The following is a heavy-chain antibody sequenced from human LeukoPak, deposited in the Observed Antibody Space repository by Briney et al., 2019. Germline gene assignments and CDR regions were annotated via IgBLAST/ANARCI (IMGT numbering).Heavy chain of an antibody. J-gene: IGHJ4*02. D-gene: IGHD3-22*01. Sequence: GGSLRLSCAASGFTFSSSAMSWVRQAPGKGLEWVSGIGGSGAGTYYAVSVKGRFTISRDNSKNTLYLQVNSLRAEDTAVYYCATTLHSGYYDLYWGQGTLVTVSS. V-gene: IGHV3-23*01. CDR1: GFTFSSSA. CDR3: ATTLHSGYYDLY. CDR2: IGGSGAGT.